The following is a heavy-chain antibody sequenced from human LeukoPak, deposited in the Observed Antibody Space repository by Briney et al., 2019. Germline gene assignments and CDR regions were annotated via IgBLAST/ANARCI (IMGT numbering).Heavy chain of an antibody. D-gene: IGHD5-12*01. J-gene: IGHJ6*02. CDR2: IYYSGST. V-gene: IGHV4-59*01. CDR1: GGSISSYY. CDR3: ARDGYSGYDSPYYYYGMDV. Sequence: SETLSLTCTVSGGSISSYYWSWIRQPPGKGLEWFGYIYYSGSTNYNPSLKSRVTISVDTSKNQFSLKLSSVTAADTAVYYCARDGYSGYDSPYYYYGMDVWGQGTTVTVSS.